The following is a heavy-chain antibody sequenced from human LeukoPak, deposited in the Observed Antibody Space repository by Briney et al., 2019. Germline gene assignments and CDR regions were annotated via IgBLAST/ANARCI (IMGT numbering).Heavy chain of an antibody. CDR2: SNGGIT. D-gene: IGHD2-2*01. CDR3: ARDQLLLSYYYGMDV. V-gene: IGHV3-64*01. J-gene: IGHJ6*02. Sequence: GSLRLSCAASGFTFSSYAMHWVRQAPGKGLEYVSASNGGITYYANSVEGRFTISRDNSKNTLYLQMGSLRAEDMAVYYCARDQLLLSYYYGMDVWGQGTTVTVSS. CDR1: GFTFSSYA.